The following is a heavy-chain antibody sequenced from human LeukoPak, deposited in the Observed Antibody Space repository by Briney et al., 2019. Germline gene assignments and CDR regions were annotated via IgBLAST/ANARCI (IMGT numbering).Heavy chain of an antibody. Sequence: GGSLRLSCAASGFTFSSYDMNWVRQAPGKGLEWVSSISSSSSYIYYADSVKGRFTISRDNAKNSLYLQMNSLRAEDTAVYYCAREEGLRYVDYWGQGTLVTVSS. D-gene: IGHD3-16*01. CDR3: AREEGLRYVDY. CDR2: ISSSSSYI. CDR1: GFTFSSYD. V-gene: IGHV3-21*01. J-gene: IGHJ4*02.